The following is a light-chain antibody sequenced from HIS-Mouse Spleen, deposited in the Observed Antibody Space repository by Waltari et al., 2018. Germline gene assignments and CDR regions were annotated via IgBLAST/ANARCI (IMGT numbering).Light chain of an antibody. CDR2: KAS. Sequence: DIQMTQSPSTLSASVGDRVTITGRASQSISSWLAWYQKKPGKAPKLLIYKASSLESGVPSRFSGSGSGTEFTLTISSLQPDDFATYYCQQYNSYSTFGQGTKVEIK. CDR3: QQYNSYST. V-gene: IGKV1-5*03. J-gene: IGKJ1*01. CDR1: QSISSW.